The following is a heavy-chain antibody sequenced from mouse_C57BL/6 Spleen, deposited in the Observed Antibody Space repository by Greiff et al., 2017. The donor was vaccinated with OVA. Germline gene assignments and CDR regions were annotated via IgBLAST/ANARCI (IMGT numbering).Heavy chain of an antibody. J-gene: IGHJ4*01. CDR2: IYPGDGDT. Sequence: QVQLQQSGPELVKPGASVKISCKASGNAFSSSWMNWVNQRPGKGLEWIGRIYPGDGDTNYNGKFKGKATLTADKSYSTAYMQLSSLTSEDSAVCFCARGVPTGGAMHYWGEGASVTVSS. CDR1: GNAFSSSW. V-gene: IGHV1-82*01. CDR3: ARGVPTGGAMHY. D-gene: IGHD5-1*01.